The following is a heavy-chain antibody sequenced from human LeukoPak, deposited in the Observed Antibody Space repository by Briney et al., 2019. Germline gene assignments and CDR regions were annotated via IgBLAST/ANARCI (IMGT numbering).Heavy chain of an antibody. J-gene: IGHJ4*02. V-gene: IGHV3-21*01. CDR3: ARDQRDSSGYLYYFDY. CDR1: GFTFSSYS. Sequence: PGGSLRLSCAASGFTFSSYSMNWVRQAPGKGLEWVSSISSSSSYIYYADSVKGRFTISRDNAKNSLYLQMNSLRAEDTAVYYCARDQRDSSGYLYYFDYWGQGTLVTVSS. CDR2: ISSSSSYI. D-gene: IGHD3-22*01.